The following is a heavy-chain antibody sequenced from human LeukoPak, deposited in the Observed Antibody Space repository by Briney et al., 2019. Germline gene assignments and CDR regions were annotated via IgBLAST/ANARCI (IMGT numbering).Heavy chain of an antibody. CDR2: ISYDGSNK. CDR3: ARAVDYYFDY. V-gene: IGHV3-30*04. J-gene: IGHJ4*02. Sequence: GSLRLSCAASGFTFSSYAMHWVRQAPGKGLEWVAVISYDGSNKYYADSVKGRFTISRDNSKNTLYLQMNSLRAEDTAVYYCARAVDYYFDYWGQGTLVTVSP. D-gene: IGHD3/OR15-3a*01. CDR1: GFTFSSYA.